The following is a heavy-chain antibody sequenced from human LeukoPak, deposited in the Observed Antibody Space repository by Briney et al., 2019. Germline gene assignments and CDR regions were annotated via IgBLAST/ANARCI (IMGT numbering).Heavy chain of an antibody. Sequence: PSETLSLTCAVYGGSFSGYYWSWIRQPPGKGLEWIGEINHSGSTNYNPSLKSRGTISVDTSKNELSLKRRSVTAADTAVYYFARRLAYYYGSGSYSLYNWFDPWGQGTLVTVSS. CDR1: GGSFSGYY. CDR2: INHSGST. CDR3: ARRLAYYYGSGSYSLYNWFDP. V-gene: IGHV4-34*01. J-gene: IGHJ5*02. D-gene: IGHD3-10*01.